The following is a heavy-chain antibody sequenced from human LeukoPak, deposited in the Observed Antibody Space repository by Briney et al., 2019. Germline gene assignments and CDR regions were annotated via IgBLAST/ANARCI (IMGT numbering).Heavy chain of an antibody. CDR1: GFTFSSYE. CDR3: ARGSMTTVPY. D-gene: IGHD4-17*01. V-gene: IGHV3-7*01. Sequence: PGGSLRLSCAASGFTFSSYEMNWVRQAPGKGLEWVANIKQDGSEKYYVDSVKGRFTISRDNAKNSLYLQMNSLRAEDTAVYYCARGSMTTVPYWGQGTLVTVSS. J-gene: IGHJ4*02. CDR2: IKQDGSEK.